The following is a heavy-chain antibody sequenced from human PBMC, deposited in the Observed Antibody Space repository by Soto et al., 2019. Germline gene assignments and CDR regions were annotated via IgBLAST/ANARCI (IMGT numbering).Heavy chain of an antibody. J-gene: IGHJ4*02. CDR2: ITSSGDAI. V-gene: IGHV3-11*01. Sequence: PGGSLRLSCAASEFTFSDYYMSWIRQAPGKGLEWVSYITSSGDAIYYADSVKGRFTISRDNAKNSLYLQMNSLRADDTAVYYCARDQGYYDSSGYFHSWGQGILVTVSS. CDR3: ARDQGYYDSSGYFHS. D-gene: IGHD3-22*01. CDR1: EFTFSDYY.